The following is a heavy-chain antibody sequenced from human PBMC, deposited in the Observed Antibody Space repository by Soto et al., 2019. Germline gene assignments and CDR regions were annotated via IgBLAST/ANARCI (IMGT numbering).Heavy chain of an antibody. CDR1: GGTFNSYL. CDR3: ARGLDQPPVGLYFDT. Sequence: QVQLVQSGAEVKNPGSSVKVSCKTSGGTFNSYLIDWVRQAPGQGLEWMGGIIPAFGTAKYAQKSQGRVTITADKSTTTAYMELMTLTSEDTAVYYCARGLDQPPVGLYFDTWGQGTLVTVSS. V-gene: IGHV1-69*06. D-gene: IGHD2-2*01. CDR2: IIPAFGTA. J-gene: IGHJ4*02.